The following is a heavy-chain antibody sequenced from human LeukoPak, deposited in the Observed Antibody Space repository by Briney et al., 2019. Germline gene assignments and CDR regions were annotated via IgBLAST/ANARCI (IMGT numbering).Heavy chain of an antibody. CDR2: ISSSSRYT. V-gene: IGHV3-21*01. CDR3: ARDNIENYYYYGMDV. J-gene: IGHJ6*02. CDR1: GFTLSTYT. Sequence: GGSLRLSCAASGFTLSTYTMNWVRQAPGKGLEWVSSISSSSRYTYYADSMKGRFTISRDNAKNSLYLQMNTLRAEDTAVYYCARDNIENYYYYGMDVWGQGTDVTVSS.